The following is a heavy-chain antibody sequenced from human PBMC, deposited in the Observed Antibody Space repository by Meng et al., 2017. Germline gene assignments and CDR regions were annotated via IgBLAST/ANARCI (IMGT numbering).Heavy chain of an antibody. D-gene: IGHD3-10*01. CDR3: ASMGY. CDR1: GFTFSSYA. Sequence: QVWRVESGGGLVHPWSALRLSCAASGFTFSSYAMHWVRQAPGKGLEWVAVISYDGSNKYYADSVKGRFTISRDNSKNTLYLQMNSLRAEDTAVYYCASMGYWGQGTLVTVSS. J-gene: IGHJ4*02. CDR2: ISYDGSNK. V-gene: IGHV3-30*01.